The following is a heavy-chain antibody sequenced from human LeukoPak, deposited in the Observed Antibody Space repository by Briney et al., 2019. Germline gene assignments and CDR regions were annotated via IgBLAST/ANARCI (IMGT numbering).Heavy chain of an antibody. Sequence: ASVKVSCKASGGTFSSYAISWVRQAPGQGLEWMGWISAYNGNTNYAQKLQGRVTMTTDTSTSTAYMELRSLRSDDTAVYYCAREGTSIVVVTATPHYFDYWGQGTLVTVSS. CDR1: GGTFSSYA. J-gene: IGHJ4*02. D-gene: IGHD2-21*02. CDR3: AREGTSIVVVTATPHYFDY. CDR2: ISAYNGNT. V-gene: IGHV1-18*01.